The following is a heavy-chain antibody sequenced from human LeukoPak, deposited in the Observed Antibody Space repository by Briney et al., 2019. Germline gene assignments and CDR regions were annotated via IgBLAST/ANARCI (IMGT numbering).Heavy chain of an antibody. CDR1: GFTFSSYA. Sequence: GGSLRLSCAASGFTFSSYAMHWVRQAPGKGLEWVAVISYGGSNKYYADSVKGRFTISRDNSKNTLYLQMNSLRAEDTAVYYCARGSWVTMIVVVMRPFDYWGQGTLVTVSS. V-gene: IGHV3-30-3*01. J-gene: IGHJ4*02. CDR2: ISYGGSNK. D-gene: IGHD3-22*01. CDR3: ARGSWVTMIVVVMRPFDY.